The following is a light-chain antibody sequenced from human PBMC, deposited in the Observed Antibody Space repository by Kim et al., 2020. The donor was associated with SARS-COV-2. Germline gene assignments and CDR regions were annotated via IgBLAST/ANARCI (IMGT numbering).Light chain of an antibody. Sequence: GGRVIISCRSSKDSSSYLAWYQQKRGNAAELMIYGASILQRGLSSRFSGGGSGTDFTITISCLQSEDFATYYCQQYQSFPLTFGGGTKVDIK. V-gene: IGKV1D-8*04. CDR2: GAS. J-gene: IGKJ4*01. CDR1: KDSSSY. CDR3: QQYQSFPLT.